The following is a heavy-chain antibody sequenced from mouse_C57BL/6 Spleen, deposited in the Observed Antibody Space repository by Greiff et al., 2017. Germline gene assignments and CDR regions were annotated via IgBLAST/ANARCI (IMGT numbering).Heavy chain of an antibody. J-gene: IGHJ2*01. CDR3: AKGLVAHFDY. CDR2: IYPGDGDT. CDR1: GYAFSSSW. D-gene: IGHD1-1*01. V-gene: IGHV1-82*01. Sequence: QVHLQQPGPELVKPGASVKISCKASGYAFSSSWMNWVKQRPGKGLEWIGRIYPGDGDTTYNGKFKGKATLTADKSSSTAYMQLSSLTSEDSAVXFCAKGLVAHFDYWGQGTTLTVSS.